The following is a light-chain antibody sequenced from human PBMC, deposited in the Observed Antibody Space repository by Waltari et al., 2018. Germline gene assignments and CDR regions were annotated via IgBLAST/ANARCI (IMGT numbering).Light chain of an antibody. V-gene: IGLV2-14*01. J-gene: IGLJ2*01. CDR3: SSYTSSHVV. CDR2: YVS. CDR1: SSDVGGYNY. Sequence: QSALTQPASVSGSPGQSITISCTGTSSDVGGYNYVSWYQQHPGKAPKLMIYYVSNRPSGVSNRFSGSKSGNTASLTISGLQAEDEADYYCSSYTSSHVVFGGGTKLTVL.